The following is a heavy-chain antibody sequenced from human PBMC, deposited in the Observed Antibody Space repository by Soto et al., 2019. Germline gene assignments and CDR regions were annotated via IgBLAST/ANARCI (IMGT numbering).Heavy chain of an antibody. J-gene: IGHJ4*02. Sequence: ASVKVSCKASGYTFTSYAMHWVRQAPGQRLEWMGWINAGNGNTKYSQKFQGRVTITRDTSASTAYMELSSLRSEDTAVYYCARDNSFAAVTFDYWGQGTLVPVSS. V-gene: IGHV1-3*01. D-gene: IGHD4-4*01. CDR2: INAGNGNT. CDR3: ARDNSFAAVTFDY. CDR1: GYTFTSYA.